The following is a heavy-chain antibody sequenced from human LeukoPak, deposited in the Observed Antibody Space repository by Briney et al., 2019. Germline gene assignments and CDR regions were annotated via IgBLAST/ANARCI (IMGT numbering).Heavy chain of an antibody. V-gene: IGHV3-23*01. CDR1: GFTFSSYG. J-gene: IGHJ4*02. CDR3: AKYSSGYYIFDY. CDR2: ISGSGGST. D-gene: IGHD3-22*01. Sequence: GGSLRLSCAASGFTFSSYGMSWVRQAPGKGLEWASAISGSGGSTYYADSVKGRFTISRDNSKNTLYLQMNSLRAEDTAVYYCAKYSSGYYIFDYWGQGTLVTVSS.